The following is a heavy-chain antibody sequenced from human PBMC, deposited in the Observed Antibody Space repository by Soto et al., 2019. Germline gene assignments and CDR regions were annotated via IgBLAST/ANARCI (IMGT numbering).Heavy chain of an antibody. J-gene: IGHJ4*02. CDR3: AKDITHYGSGSYFSY. V-gene: IGHV3-9*01. D-gene: IGHD3-10*01. CDR1: GFSFSSYW. Sequence: EVQLVESGGGLVQPGGSLRLSCAASGFSFSSYWMSWVRQAPGKGLEWVSGISWNSGSIGYADSVKGRFTISRDNAKNSLYLQMNSLRAEDTALYYCAKDITHYGSGSYFSYWGQGTLVTVSS. CDR2: ISWNSGSI.